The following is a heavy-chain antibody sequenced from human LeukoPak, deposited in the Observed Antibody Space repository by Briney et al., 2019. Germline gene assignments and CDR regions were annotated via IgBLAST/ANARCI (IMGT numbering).Heavy chain of an antibody. Sequence: SETLSLTCAVYGGSFSGYYWSWIRQPPGKGLEWIVEINHSGSTNYNPSLQSRVTISVDTSKNQFSLKLSSVTAADTAVYYCARAQARYYDYVWGSYRPYKYFDYWGQGTLVTVSS. CDR2: INHSGST. D-gene: IGHD3-16*02. CDR3: ARAQARYYDYVWGSYRPYKYFDY. CDR1: GGSFSGYY. J-gene: IGHJ4*02. V-gene: IGHV4-34*01.